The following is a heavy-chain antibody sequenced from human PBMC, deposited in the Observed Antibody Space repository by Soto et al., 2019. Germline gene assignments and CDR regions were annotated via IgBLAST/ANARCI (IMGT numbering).Heavy chain of an antibody. CDR3: ARDGPMDRAFDI. V-gene: IGHV1-18*01. CDR1: GYTFTSYG. D-gene: IGHD3-10*01. CDR2: ISAYNGNT. J-gene: IGHJ3*02. Sequence: QVQLVQSGAEVKKPGASVKVSCKASGYTFTSYGISWVRQAPGQGLEWMGWISAYNGNTNYAQKRQGXVXXXTXXSTSTAYMELRRLRSDDTAVYYCARDGPMDRAFDIWGQGTMVTVSS.